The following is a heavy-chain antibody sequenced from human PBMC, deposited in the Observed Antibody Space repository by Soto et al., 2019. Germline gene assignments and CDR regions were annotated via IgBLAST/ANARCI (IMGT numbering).Heavy chain of an antibody. CDR3: ARVSGSYYYGMDV. D-gene: IGHD1-26*01. Sequence: QVQLQESGPGLVKPSGTLSLTCAVSGGSISSSNWWSWVRQPPGKGLEWIGEIYHSGSTNYNPSLKRRVTISVDKAKNHFALKLSSVTAADTAVYYCARVSGSYYYGMDVWGQGTTVTVSS. CDR2: IYHSGST. V-gene: IGHV4-4*02. J-gene: IGHJ6*02. CDR1: GGSISSSNW.